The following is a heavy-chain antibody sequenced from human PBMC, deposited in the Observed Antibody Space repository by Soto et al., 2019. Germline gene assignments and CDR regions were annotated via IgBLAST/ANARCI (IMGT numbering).Heavy chain of an antibody. Sequence: VASVKVSCKASGGTFSSYAISWVRQAPGQGLEWMGGIIPIFGTANYAQKFQGRVTITADKSTSTAYMELSSLRSEDTAVYYCARDSVGDFWSGYYTGHNYYYGMGVWGQGTTVTVSS. CDR2: IIPIFGTA. V-gene: IGHV1-69*06. CDR1: GGTFSSYA. CDR3: ARDSVGDFWSGYYTGHNYYYGMGV. D-gene: IGHD3-3*01. J-gene: IGHJ6*02.